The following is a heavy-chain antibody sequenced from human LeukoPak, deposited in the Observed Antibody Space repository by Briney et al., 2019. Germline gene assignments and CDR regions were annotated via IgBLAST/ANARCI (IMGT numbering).Heavy chain of an antibody. V-gene: IGHV3-64*01. CDR1: GFTFSSYA. D-gene: IGHD6-13*01. Sequence: GGSLRLSCAASGFTFSSYAMHWVRQAPGKGLEYVSAISSNGGSTYYANSVMGRFTISRDNSKNTLYLQMGSLRAEDMAVYYCARGARTRYSSSTADAFDIWGQGIMVTVSS. CDR3: ARGARTRYSSSTADAFDI. CDR2: ISSNGGST. J-gene: IGHJ3*02.